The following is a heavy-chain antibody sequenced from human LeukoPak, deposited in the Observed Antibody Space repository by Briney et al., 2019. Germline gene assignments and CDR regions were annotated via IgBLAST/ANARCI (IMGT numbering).Heavy chain of an antibody. D-gene: IGHD3-22*01. J-gene: IGHJ4*02. V-gene: IGHV3-74*01. CDR3: ARGVLLPSDYSFDSSGPPNY. CDR1: GFTFSSYW. CDR2: INSDGSST. Sequence: GGSLRLSCAISGFTFSSYWMHWVRQVPGKGLVWASRINSDGSSTSYADSVKGRFTISRDNAENILYLQMHSLRAEDTAVYYCARGVLLPSDYSFDSSGPPNYWGQGTLVTVSS.